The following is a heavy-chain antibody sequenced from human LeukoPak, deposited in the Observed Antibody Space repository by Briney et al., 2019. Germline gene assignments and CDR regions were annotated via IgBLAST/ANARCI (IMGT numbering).Heavy chain of an antibody. CDR1: GFSFGSYS. CDR2: ISSGSRTI. D-gene: IGHD7-27*01. J-gene: IGHJ4*02. CDR3: ARESITGDRDFDY. V-gene: IGHV3-48*01. Sequence: GGSLRLSCAASGFSFGSYSMNWVRQAPGRGLEWISYISSGSRTIFYADSVKGRFTISRDNAKNSLYLLMNNLRADDTAVYYCARESITGDRDFDYWGQGTLISLSS.